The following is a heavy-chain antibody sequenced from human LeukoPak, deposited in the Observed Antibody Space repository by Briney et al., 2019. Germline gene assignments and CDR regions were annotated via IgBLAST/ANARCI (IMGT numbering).Heavy chain of an antibody. CDR3: ARDLDSGSYYFDY. CDR2: IIPIFGAA. Sequence: ASVKVSXKASGGTFSSYAISWVRQAPGQGLEWMGRIIPIFGAANYAQKFQGRVTITTDESTSTAYMELSSLRSEDTAVYYSARDLDSGSYYFDYWGQGTLVTVSS. V-gene: IGHV1-69*05. D-gene: IGHD1-26*01. J-gene: IGHJ4*02. CDR1: GGTFSSYA.